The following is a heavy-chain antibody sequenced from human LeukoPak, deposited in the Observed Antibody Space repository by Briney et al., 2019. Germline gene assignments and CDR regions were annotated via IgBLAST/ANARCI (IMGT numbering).Heavy chain of an antibody. J-gene: IGHJ6*03. V-gene: IGHV1-2*02. CDR3: AAASPDYYYYYYMDV. CDR2: INPNSGGT. Sequence: GASVKVSCKASGYTITNNYMHWVRQAPGQGLEWMGWINPNSGGTNYAQKFQGRVTMTRDTSISTAYMELSRLRSDDTAVYYCAAASPDYYYYYYMDVWGKGTTVTVSS. D-gene: IGHD2-15*01. CDR1: GYTITNNY.